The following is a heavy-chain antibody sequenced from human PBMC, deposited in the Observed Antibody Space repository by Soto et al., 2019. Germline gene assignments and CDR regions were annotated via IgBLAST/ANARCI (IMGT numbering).Heavy chain of an antibody. CDR1: GFTVSNTY. J-gene: IGHJ4*02. CDR3: ATQRGGGGY. D-gene: IGHD6-25*01. CDR2: IYSGGYT. Sequence: EVQLVESGGGLIQPGGSLRLSCAVSGFTVSNTYMSWVRQAPGKGLEGVSVIYSGGYTAYGDSVKGRFTISRDNSKNTQFLKKNGRGAADRAVFYWATQRGGGGYWGQGTLVTVSS. V-gene: IGHV3-53*01.